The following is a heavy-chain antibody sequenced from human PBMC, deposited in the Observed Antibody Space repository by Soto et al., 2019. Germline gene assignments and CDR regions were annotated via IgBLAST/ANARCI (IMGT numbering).Heavy chain of an antibody. J-gene: IGHJ4*02. CDR1: GFSLSTSGVG. CDR2: IYWDDDK. V-gene: IGHV2-5*02. Sequence: SGPTLVNPTQTLTLTCTFSGFSLSTSGVGVGWIRQPPGKALEWLALIYWDDDKRYSPSLKSRLTITKDTSKNQVVLTMTNMDPVDTPTYYCAHRRRQAPRNYFDYWAQETLDTASS. CDR3: AHRRRQAPRNYFDY.